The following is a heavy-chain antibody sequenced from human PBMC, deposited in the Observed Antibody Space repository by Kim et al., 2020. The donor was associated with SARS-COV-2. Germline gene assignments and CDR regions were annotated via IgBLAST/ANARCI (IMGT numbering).Heavy chain of an antibody. CDR1: GFTFNNYG. V-gene: IGHV3-30*18. CDR2: ISYDGSKK. D-gene: IGHD3-10*01. J-gene: IGHJ4*02. CDR3: AKNRGVCYVGESDHRDF. Sequence: GGSLRLSCAASGFTFNNYGMQWVRQAPGKGLEWVALISYDGSKKYYADAVKGRFTVSRDSSKNTLYLQMNSLRPEDTALYYCAKNRGVCYVGESDHRDFWGQGTLVTVSS.